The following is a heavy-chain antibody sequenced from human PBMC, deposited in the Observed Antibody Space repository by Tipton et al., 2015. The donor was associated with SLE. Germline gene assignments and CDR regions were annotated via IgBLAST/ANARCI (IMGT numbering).Heavy chain of an antibody. CDR3: ASNHDLLRGNAFDI. CDR2: IIPSAGST. Sequence: QLVQSGAEVKKPGASVNVSCKASGYTFTSYYIHWVRQAPGQGLEWMGIIIPSAGSTNYAQKFQGRVTMTRDTSTSTVYMELSSLTSEDTAVYFCASNHDLLRGNAFDIWGQGTMVTVSS. CDR1: GYTFTSYY. J-gene: IGHJ3*02. V-gene: IGHV1-46*01. D-gene: IGHD1-14*01.